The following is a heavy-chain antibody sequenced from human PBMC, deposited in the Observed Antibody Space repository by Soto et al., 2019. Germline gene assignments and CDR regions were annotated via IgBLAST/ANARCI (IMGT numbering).Heavy chain of an antibody. CDR2: NYPRDSHT. J-gene: IGHJ6*01. D-gene: IGHD3-3*01. CDR1: GYSFTSYW. CDR3: ARRFDFWSGSGSYYYGLDV. Sequence: PGQSLKISCKASGYSFTSYWIVWVRQMPGKGLEWMGINYPRDSHTRYSPSFQGQVTISADKSISTAYLQWSSLKASDTAMYYCARRFDFWSGSGSYYYGLDVWGQGTTVTVSS. V-gene: IGHV5-51*01.